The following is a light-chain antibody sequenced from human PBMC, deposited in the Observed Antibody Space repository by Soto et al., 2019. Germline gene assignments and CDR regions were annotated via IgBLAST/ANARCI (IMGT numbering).Light chain of an antibody. CDR2: NNN. J-gene: IGLJ3*02. Sequence: QLVLTQPPSASGTPGQRVTISCSGSSSNIGSNTVNWYQQLPGTAPKLLIYNNNQRPSGVPDRFSGSKSGTSASLAISGLQSEDEADYYCAAWDASLNGGVFGGGTKLTVL. V-gene: IGLV1-44*01. CDR3: AAWDASLNGGV. CDR1: SSNIGSNT.